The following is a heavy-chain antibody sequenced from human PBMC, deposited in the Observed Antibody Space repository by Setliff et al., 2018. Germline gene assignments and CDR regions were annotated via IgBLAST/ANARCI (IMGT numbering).Heavy chain of an antibody. CDR1: GGTFSSYA. J-gene: IGHJ6*02. CDR2: MNPNSGNT. Sequence: GASVKVSCKASGGTFSSYAISWVRQATGQGLEWMGWMNPNSGNTGYAQKFQGRVTMTRNTSISTAYMELSSLRSEDTAVYYCARGLGYCTNGVCYIGWHYYYGMDVWGQGTTVTVSS. V-gene: IGHV1-8*02. D-gene: IGHD2-8*01. CDR3: ARGLGYCTNGVCYIGWHYYYGMDV.